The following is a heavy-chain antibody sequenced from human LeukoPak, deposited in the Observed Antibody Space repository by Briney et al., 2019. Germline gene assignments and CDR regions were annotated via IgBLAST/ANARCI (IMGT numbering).Heavy chain of an antibody. CDR2: ISGSGGST. D-gene: IGHD2-15*01. CDR3: AKAGAVVVVAANYFDY. Sequence: GGSLRLSCAASGFTFSSYAMSWVRQASGKGLEWVSAISGSGGSTYYADSVKGRFTISRDNSKNTLYLQMNSLRAEDTAVYYCAKAGAVVVVAANYFDYWGQGTLVTVSS. CDR1: GFTFSSYA. J-gene: IGHJ4*02. V-gene: IGHV3-23*01.